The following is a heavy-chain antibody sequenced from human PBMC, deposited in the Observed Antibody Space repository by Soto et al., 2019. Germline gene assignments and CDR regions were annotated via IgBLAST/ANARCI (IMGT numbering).Heavy chain of an antibody. D-gene: IGHD3-16*01. V-gene: IGHV4-39*01. CDR2: LFYSGSA. Sequence: SETLSLTCSVSGVSINSKAHYWGWVRQSPVKGLEWIASLFYSGSAYYNPTLESRVSISVDTPENQFSLKVISVTAADTGIYYCARHPFGGYAFDSWGQGTLVTVSS. CDR3: ARHPFGGYAFDS. J-gene: IGHJ4*02. CDR1: GVSINSKAHY.